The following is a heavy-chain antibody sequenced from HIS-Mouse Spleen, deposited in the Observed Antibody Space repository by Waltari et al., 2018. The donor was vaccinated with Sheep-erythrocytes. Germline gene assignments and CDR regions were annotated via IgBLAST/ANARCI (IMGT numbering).Heavy chain of an antibody. CDR1: GGTFSSYA. CDR3: AQTGATTPHFDY. CDR2: ISPILSIA. V-gene: IGHV1-69*04. D-gene: IGHD1-26*01. J-gene: IGHJ4*02. Sequence: QVQLVQSGAEVKKPGSSVKVSCKASGGTFSSYAISWVRQAPGQGLEWMGRISPILSIANYAQTFQGRVTITADKSTSTAYMELSSLRSEDTAVYYCAQTGATTPHFDYWGQGTLVTVSS.